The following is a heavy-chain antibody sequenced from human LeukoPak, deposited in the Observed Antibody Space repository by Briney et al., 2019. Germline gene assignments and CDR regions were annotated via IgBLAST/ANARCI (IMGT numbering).Heavy chain of an antibody. D-gene: IGHD4-17*01. J-gene: IGHJ4*02. Sequence: SGPTLVKPTQTLTLTCTFSGFSLNPNAVAVGWVGQPPGQALEWLTFIYGNDDKRYSPPLASRLTITKDNSKNQVVLTMTDMDYVDTATYYCVHRTMVTSVDHWGQGTLVTVSS. CDR2: IYGNDDK. V-gene: IGHV2-5*01. CDR3: VHRTMVTSVDH. CDR1: GFSLNPNAVA.